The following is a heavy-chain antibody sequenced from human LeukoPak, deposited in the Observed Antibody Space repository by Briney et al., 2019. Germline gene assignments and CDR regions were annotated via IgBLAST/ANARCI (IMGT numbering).Heavy chain of an antibody. Sequence: PGGSLRLSCTASGFTFGDYAMSWVRQAPGKGLEWVGFIRSKAYGGTTEYAASVKGRFTISRDDSKSIAYLQMNSLKTEDTAVYYCTSDPDDILTGYYYFDYWGQGTLVTVPS. J-gene: IGHJ4*02. CDR2: IRSKAYGGTT. D-gene: IGHD3-9*01. CDR3: TSDPDDILTGYYYFDY. CDR1: GFTFGDYA. V-gene: IGHV3-49*04.